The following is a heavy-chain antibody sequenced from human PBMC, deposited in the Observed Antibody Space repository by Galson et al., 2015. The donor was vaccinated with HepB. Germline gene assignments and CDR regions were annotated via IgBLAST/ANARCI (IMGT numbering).Heavy chain of an antibody. CDR2: VYSGGNT. V-gene: IGHV3-53*01. D-gene: IGHD6-13*01. Sequence: SLRLSCAASGFTVSHNYMTWVRQAPGKGLEWVSVVYSGGNTYYADSVRGRFAIARDNSKNSLYLQLNSLRADDTAVYYCARIFTSSWYFDHWGQGTLVTVSS. CDR3: ARIFTSSWYFDH. J-gene: IGHJ4*02. CDR1: GFTVSHNY.